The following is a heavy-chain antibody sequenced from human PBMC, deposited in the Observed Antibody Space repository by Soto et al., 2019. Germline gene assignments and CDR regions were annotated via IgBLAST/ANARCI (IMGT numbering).Heavy chain of an antibody. Sequence: PSETLSLTCTVSGGSVSSGSYYWSWIRQPTGKGLEWIGYIYYSGSTNSNPSLKSRVTISVDTSKNQFSLKLSSVTAADTAVYYCARGGAVAGQGAFDIWGQGTMVTVSS. D-gene: IGHD6-19*01. V-gene: IGHV4-61*01. CDR2: IYYSGST. CDR3: ARGGAVAGQGAFDI. CDR1: GGSVSSGSYY. J-gene: IGHJ3*02.